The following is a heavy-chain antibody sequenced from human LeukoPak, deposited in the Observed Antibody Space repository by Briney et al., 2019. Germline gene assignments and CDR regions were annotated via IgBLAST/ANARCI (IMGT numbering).Heavy chain of an antibody. Sequence: SETLSLTCTVSGGSINGFYWAWIRQPPGKGLEWVGYIYYSGSTNYNPSLKSRVSMSLDTSKNQFSPNLNSVTAADTAMYYCARDLGGSHDYFDHWGQGTPVTVSS. J-gene: IGHJ4*02. CDR1: GGSINGFY. CDR3: ARDLGGSHDYFDH. V-gene: IGHV4-59*01. D-gene: IGHD1-26*01. CDR2: IYYSGST.